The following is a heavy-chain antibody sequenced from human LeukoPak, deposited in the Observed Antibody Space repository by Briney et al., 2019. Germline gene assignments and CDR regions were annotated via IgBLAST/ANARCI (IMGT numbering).Heavy chain of an antibody. V-gene: IGHV4-34*01. CDR3: ARGRYVTTRGGAAAGFLDY. CDR1: GGSFSGHY. J-gene: IGHJ4*02. D-gene: IGHD6-13*01. CDR2: INHGGST. Sequence: SETLSLSCAVSGGSFSGHYWNWIRQPPGKGLEWIGEINHGGSTNYNPSLKSRVTISVDTSQNQFSLRLSSVTAADTAVYYCARGRYVTTRGGAAAGFLDYWGQGTLVTVST.